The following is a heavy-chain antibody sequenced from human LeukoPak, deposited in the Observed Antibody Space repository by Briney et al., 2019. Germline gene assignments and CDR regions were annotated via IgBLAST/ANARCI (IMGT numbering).Heavy chain of an antibody. CDR1: GGSISSYY. D-gene: IGHD6-19*01. V-gene: IGHV4-59*08. CDR3: ARQSLPGYRSGWLFDY. CDR2: IYYSGNT. Sequence: SETLSLTCAVSGGSISSYYWSWIRQPSGKGLEWIGYIYYSGNTNYNPSLKSRVTISVDMSKNQFSLKLSSVTAADTAVYYCARQSLPGYRSGWLFDYWGQGTLVTVSS. J-gene: IGHJ4*02.